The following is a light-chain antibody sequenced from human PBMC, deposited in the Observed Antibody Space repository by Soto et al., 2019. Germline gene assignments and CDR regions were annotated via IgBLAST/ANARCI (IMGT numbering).Light chain of an antibody. CDR2: DVS. CDR3: QQFKGFPLT. Sequence: AIQLTQSPSSLSTSIGDRVAITCRASQDISSSLAWYQQKPGRPPKLLIYDVSSLESGVPSRFSGRRSETDFILTISTVLPDDFATYYCQQFKGFPLTFGGGTNVEIK. V-gene: IGKV1-13*02. CDR1: QDISSS. J-gene: IGKJ4*01.